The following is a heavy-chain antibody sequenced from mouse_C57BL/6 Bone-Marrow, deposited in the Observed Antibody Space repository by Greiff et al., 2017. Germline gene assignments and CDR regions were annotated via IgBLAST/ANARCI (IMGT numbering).Heavy chain of an antibody. CDR3: ATYYYGSSYAWFAY. Sequence: EVKVEESGGGLVKPGGSLKLSCAASGFTFSDYGMHWVRQAPEKGLEWVAYISSGSSTIYSADTVKGRFTISRDNAKNTLFLQMTSLRSEDTAMYYCATYYYGSSYAWFAYWGQGTLVTVSA. V-gene: IGHV5-17*01. CDR1: GFTFSDYG. D-gene: IGHD1-1*01. J-gene: IGHJ3*01. CDR2: ISSGSSTI.